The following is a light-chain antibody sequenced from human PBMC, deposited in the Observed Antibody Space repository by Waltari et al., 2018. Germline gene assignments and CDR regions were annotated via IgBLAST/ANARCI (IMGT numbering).Light chain of an antibody. CDR1: SGSIATNY. J-gene: IGLJ3*02. CDR3: QSHDTNNHWV. V-gene: IGLV6-57*04. CDR2: EDS. Sequence: NFMLTQPHSVSESPGKTVTISCTRSSGSIATNYVQWYQQRPGSAPTVVIFEDSERPSGVPERFSGSIDSASNAAALTISGLKTEDEADYYCQSHDTNNHWVFGGGTKLTVL.